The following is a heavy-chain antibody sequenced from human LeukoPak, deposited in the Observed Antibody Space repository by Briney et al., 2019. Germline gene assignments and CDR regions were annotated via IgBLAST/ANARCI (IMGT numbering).Heavy chain of an antibody. CDR3: ARYTSGVGGDYFDY. D-gene: IGHD2-15*01. Sequence: GASVKVSCKASGYTFTSYGISWVRQAPGQGLEWMGWIIAYNGNTNYAQKLQGRVTMTTDTSTSTAYMELRSLRSDDTAVYYCARYTSGVGGDYFDYWGQGTLVTVSS. CDR1: GYTFTSYG. CDR2: IIAYNGNT. V-gene: IGHV1-18*01. J-gene: IGHJ4*02.